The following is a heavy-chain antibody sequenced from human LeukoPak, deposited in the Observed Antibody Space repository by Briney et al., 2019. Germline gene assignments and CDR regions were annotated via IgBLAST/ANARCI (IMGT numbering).Heavy chain of an antibody. Sequence: SETLSLTCSVSGASINGYFWNWVRQTPERGLEWIGYVSHTGATTSNPTLKSRVSIPIDTSKRQISLSMTSVTAADSALYYCARDRRGSYYTFDVWGPGTIVSVS. V-gene: IGHV4-59*12. J-gene: IGHJ3*01. CDR3: ARDRRGSYYTFDV. CDR2: VSHTGAT. CDR1: GASINGYF. D-gene: IGHD1-26*01.